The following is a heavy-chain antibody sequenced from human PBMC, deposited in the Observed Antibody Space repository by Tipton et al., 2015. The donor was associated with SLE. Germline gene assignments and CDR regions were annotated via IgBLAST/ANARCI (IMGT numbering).Heavy chain of an antibody. V-gene: IGHV4-34*01. Sequence: TLSLTCTVSGGSISSYYWSWIRQPPGKGLEWIGEINHSGSTNYNPSLKSRVTISVDTSKNQYPLTLSPVTAADTAVYYCAGSKLGVRRLDYWGQGTLVTVSS. CDR2: INHSGST. D-gene: IGHD7-27*01. J-gene: IGHJ4*02. CDR1: GGSISSYY. CDR3: AGSKLGVRRLDY.